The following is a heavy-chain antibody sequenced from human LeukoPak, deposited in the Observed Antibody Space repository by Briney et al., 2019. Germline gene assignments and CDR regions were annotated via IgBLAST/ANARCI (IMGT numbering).Heavy chain of an antibody. J-gene: IGHJ6*03. Sequence: PGGSLRLSCAASGFTFSDYYMSWIRQAPGKGLEWVSYISSSGSTIYYADSVKGRFTISRDNAKNSLYLQMNSLRAEDTAVYYCARERRDGYSHYYYYMDVWGKGTTVTVSS. CDR2: ISSSGSTI. V-gene: IGHV3-11*01. CDR3: ARERRDGYSHYYYYMDV. CDR1: GFTFSDYY. D-gene: IGHD5-24*01.